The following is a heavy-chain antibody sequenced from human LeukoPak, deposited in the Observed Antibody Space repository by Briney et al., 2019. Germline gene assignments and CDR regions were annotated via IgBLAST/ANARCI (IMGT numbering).Heavy chain of an antibody. Sequence: SETLSLTWAVYGGSFSGYYWSWIRQPPGKGLESIGEINHSGSTNYNTALKSRVTISVDTSKNQFSLKLSSVTAADTAVYYCARDYTVAGMINGKTYFDYWGQGTLVTVSS. CDR2: INHSGST. CDR3: ARDYTVAGMINGKTYFDY. J-gene: IGHJ4*02. V-gene: IGHV4-34*01. D-gene: IGHD6-19*01. CDR1: GGSFSGYY.